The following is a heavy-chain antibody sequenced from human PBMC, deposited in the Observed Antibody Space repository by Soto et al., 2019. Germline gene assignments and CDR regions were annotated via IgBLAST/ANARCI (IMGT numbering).Heavy chain of an antibody. D-gene: IGHD3-16*01. CDR2: INPYNANT. CDR1: GYTFTNHG. CDR3: ARDRVAGIWGDACDI. V-gene: IGHV1-18*04. Sequence: QVQLVQSGTEVKKPGASVQVSCKTSGYTFTNHGINWVRQAPGQGLEWMGWINPYNANTNYAQKLQCRVTITTDTSTTTAYMELRSLTSDDTAVYYCARDRVAGIWGDACDIWGQWTVVTVSS. J-gene: IGHJ3*02.